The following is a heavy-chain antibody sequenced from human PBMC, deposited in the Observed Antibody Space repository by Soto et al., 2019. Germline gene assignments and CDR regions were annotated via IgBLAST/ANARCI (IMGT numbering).Heavy chain of an antibody. CDR2: ISPYSGNT. V-gene: IGHV1-18*01. D-gene: IGHD3-3*02. J-gene: IGHJ6*02. CDR1: LCTFTNYG. CDR3: ARDNRIFGAASYYGMDV. Sequence: GASVMGFCTPSLCTFTNYGFSWVRQAAGQALEWMVCISPYSGNTNYAQKLQGRVTMTTDTSTSTAYMELRSLRSDDTAVYYCARDNRIFGAASYYGMDVWGQGTTVTVSS.